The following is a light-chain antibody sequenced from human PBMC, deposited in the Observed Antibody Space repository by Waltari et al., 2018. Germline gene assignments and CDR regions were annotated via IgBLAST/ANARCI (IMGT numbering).Light chain of an antibody. J-gene: IGLJ2*01. CDR3: GTWDNRLSAVV. CDR1: NSNIGRNY. V-gene: IGLV1-51*01. CDR2: DNI. Sequence: QSVLTQPPSVPAAPGQEIPLYCSGSNSNIGRNYVSLYQQFPGAAPKLLIYDNIQRPSDTPDRFSGSKSGTSAALGITGLQTGDEADYFCGTWDNRLSAVVFGGGTKLTVL.